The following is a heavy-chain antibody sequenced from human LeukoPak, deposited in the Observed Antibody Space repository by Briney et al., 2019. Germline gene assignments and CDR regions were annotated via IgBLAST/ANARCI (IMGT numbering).Heavy chain of an antibody. Sequence: GGSLRLSCAASGFTFSSYSMNWVRQAPGKGLEWASSISSSSYIYYADSVKGRFTISRDNAKNSLYLQMNSLRAEDTAVYYCARDLLAGDAFDIWGQGTMVTVSS. CDR3: ARDLLAGDAFDI. CDR2: ISSSSYI. V-gene: IGHV3-21*01. CDR1: GFTFSSYS. J-gene: IGHJ3*02. D-gene: IGHD1-26*01.